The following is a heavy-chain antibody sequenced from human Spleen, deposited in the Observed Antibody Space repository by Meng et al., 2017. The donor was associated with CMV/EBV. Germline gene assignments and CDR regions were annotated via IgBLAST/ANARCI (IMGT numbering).Heavy chain of an antibody. D-gene: IGHD3-3*01. CDR2: ISGSGDTI. CDR3: AKSPYNDFWSNWSDP. CDR1: GFIFSDYY. J-gene: IGHJ5*02. Sequence: SGFIFSDYYMNWIRQPPGKALEWVSSISGSGDTIFYTDSVKGRFTISRDNAKNSLFLQMNSVSADDAAVYYCAKSPYNDFWSNWSDPWGQGTLVTVSS. V-gene: IGHV3-11*04.